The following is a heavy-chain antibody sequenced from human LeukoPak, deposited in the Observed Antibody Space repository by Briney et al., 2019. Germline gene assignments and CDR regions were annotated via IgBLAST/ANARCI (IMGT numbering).Heavy chain of an antibody. Sequence: GGSLRLSCAASGCTFSSYWMHWVRQAPGKGLVWVSRINGDGNTTIYADSVKGRFTISRDNAKNTLYLQMTSLRAEDTAVYYCARLSSAYFDYWGQGTLVTVSS. J-gene: IGHJ4*02. CDR1: GCTFSSYW. V-gene: IGHV3-74*01. CDR3: ARLSSAYFDY. D-gene: IGHD4/OR15-4a*01. CDR2: INGDGNTT.